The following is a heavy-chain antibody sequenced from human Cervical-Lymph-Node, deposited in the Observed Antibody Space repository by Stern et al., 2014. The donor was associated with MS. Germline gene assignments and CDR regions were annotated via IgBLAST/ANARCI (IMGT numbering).Heavy chain of an antibody. D-gene: IGHD2-8*02. Sequence: QVQLVQSGAEVKKPGASVKVSCKASGYTFTSYAMHWVRQAPGQRLEWMGWINAGNGNTKYSQKLQGRVTITRDTSPSPAHKALGSVRSEDTAVYYCARGELVYYFDYWGQGTLVTVSS. CDR1: GYTFTSYA. J-gene: IGHJ4*02. CDR3: ARGELVYYFDY. CDR2: INAGNGNT. V-gene: IGHV1-3*01.